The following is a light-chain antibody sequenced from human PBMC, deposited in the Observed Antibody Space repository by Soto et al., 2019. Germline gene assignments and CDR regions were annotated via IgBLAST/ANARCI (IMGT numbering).Light chain of an antibody. CDR3: CSYAGSSTLV. V-gene: IGLV2-23*02. Sequence: QSVLTQPASVSGSPGQSITISCTGTSSDIGSYTLVSWYQQHPGKAPQVIIYEVSKWPSGVSNRFSGSKSGNTASLTISGLQAEDEADYYCCSYAGSSTLVFGGGTTVTVL. CDR1: SSDIGSYTL. CDR2: EVS. J-gene: IGLJ2*01.